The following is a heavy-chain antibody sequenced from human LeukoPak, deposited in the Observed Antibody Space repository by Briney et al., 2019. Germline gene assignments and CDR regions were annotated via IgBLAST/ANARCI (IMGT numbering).Heavy chain of an antibody. Sequence: SQTLSLTCTVSGGSISSGGYYWSWLRQHPGKGLEWIGYIYYSGSTYYNPSLKSRVTISVDTSKNQFSLKLSSVTAADTAVYYCARSYGGNYLFDYWGQGTLVTVSS. V-gene: IGHV4-31*03. CDR1: GGSISSGGYY. CDR2: IYYSGST. J-gene: IGHJ4*02. D-gene: IGHD4-23*01. CDR3: ARSYGGNYLFDY.